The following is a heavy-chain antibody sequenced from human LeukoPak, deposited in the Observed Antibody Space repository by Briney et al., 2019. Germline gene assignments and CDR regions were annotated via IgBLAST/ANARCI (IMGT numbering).Heavy chain of an antibody. CDR1: GFTFNNAW. CDR3: TSHAAFDP. CDR2: IKSKNVGGTT. Sequence: GGSLRLSCAASGFTFNNAWMNWVRQAPGKGLEWVGRIKSKNVGGTTDYAAPVKGGFTISRDDSKNTVYLQMNSLKIEDTAVYYCTSHAAFDPWGQGTLVTVSS. V-gene: IGHV3-15*01. J-gene: IGHJ5*02.